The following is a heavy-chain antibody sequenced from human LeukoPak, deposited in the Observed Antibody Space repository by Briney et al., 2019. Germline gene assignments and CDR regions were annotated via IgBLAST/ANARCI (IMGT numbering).Heavy chain of an antibody. CDR1: GYSISSGFF. Sequence: SETLSLTCTVSGYSISSGFFWGWIRQPPGKGLEWIGSIYNSGSTYYSPSLKSRVTISVDTSKNQFSLQLNSVTAADTAVYYCARATVNRNSHYYYYMDVWGKGTTVTVSS. J-gene: IGHJ6*03. CDR3: ARATVNRNSHYYYYMDV. D-gene: IGHD4-17*01. V-gene: IGHV4-38-2*02. CDR2: IYNSGST.